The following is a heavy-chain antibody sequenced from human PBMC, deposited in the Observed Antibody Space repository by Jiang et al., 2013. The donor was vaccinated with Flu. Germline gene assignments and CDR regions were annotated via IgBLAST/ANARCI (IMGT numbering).Heavy chain of an antibody. D-gene: IGHD1-26*01. CDR2: IYAGDSET. V-gene: IGHV5-51*01. CDR3: ARHGSIGARQNWFDP. CDR1: GYIFTNYW. Sequence: VQLVESGAEVKKPGESLKISCKASGYIFTNYWIGWVRQMPGKGLEWMGIIYAGDSETRYRPSFQGQVTMSVDKSRSTAYLQWSSLKASDTAIYYCARHGSIGARQNWFDP. J-gene: IGHJ5*02.